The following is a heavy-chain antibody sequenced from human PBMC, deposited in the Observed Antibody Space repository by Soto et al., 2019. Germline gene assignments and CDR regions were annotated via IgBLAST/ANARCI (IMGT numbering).Heavy chain of an antibody. CDR3: ARIWGGWGNFDY. CDR1: GFSLSTSGVG. CDR2: IYWDDDK. V-gene: IGHV2-5*02. Sequence: QITLKESGPTLVKPTQTLTLTCTFSGFSLSTSGVGVGWIRQPPGKALEWLALIYWDDDKRYSPSLKSRLTITKDTPKNQVVLTMTNMDPVDTATYYCARIWGGWGNFDYWGQGTLVTVSS. D-gene: IGHD3-16*01. J-gene: IGHJ4*02.